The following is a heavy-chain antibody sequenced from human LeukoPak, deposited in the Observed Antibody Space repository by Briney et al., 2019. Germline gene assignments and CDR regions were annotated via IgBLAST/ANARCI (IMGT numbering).Heavy chain of an antibody. CDR3: ARGDDSGYYDYFDY. J-gene: IGHJ4*02. Sequence: GESLRLSCAASGFTVDSNYLSWVRQAPGKGLEWVSTIYTGGNTYYAASVMGRFTISRGFSKNTVFLHMNSLRAEDTAMYYCARGDDSGYYDYFDYWGQGALVTVSS. CDR1: GFTVDSNY. V-gene: IGHV3-53*01. CDR2: IYTGGNT. D-gene: IGHD3-22*01.